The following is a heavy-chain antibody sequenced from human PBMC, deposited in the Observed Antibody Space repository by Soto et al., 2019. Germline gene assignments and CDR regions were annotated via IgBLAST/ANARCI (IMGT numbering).Heavy chain of an antibody. V-gene: IGHV4-39*01. CDR1: GGSIRSTSYY. J-gene: IGHJ5*02. CDR2: MYYSGST. Sequence: QVQLQESGPGLVKPSETLSLMCSVSGGSIRSTSYYWGWIRQPPGKGLEWIGTMYYSGSTFYNPSLQSRVAISVYTSNNLFSLTLNSVTAADTAVYYCASGSQYEISTGQTFDPWGQGTLVSVSS. D-gene: IGHD3-9*01. CDR3: ASGSQYEISTGQTFDP.